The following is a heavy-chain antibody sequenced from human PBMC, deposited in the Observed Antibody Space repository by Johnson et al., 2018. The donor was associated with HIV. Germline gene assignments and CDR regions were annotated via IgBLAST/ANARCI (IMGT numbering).Heavy chain of an antibody. D-gene: IGHD3-9*01. CDR1: GFTFSKYG. J-gene: IGHJ3*02. V-gene: IGHV3-30*18. Sequence: QVQLVESGGGVVQPGRSLRLSCAASGFTFSKYGMHWVRQAPGKGLEWVAVISYDGSNKYYADSVKGRFTISRDNRKYSLYLQMNSLRTEDTALYYCAKLDDGFDIWGHGTMVTVSS. CDR2: ISYDGSNK. CDR3: AKLDDGFDI.